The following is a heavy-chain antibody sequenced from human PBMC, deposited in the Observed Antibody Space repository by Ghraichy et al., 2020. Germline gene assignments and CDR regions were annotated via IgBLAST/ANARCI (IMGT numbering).Heavy chain of an antibody. CDR2: IYSGGST. D-gene: IGHD5-12*01. CDR3: ARESGFEGTGTIDY. V-gene: IGHV3-53*01. Sequence: GSLRLSCAASGFTVSSNYMSWVRQAPGKGLEWVSVIYSGGSTYYADSVKGRFTISRDNSKNTLYLQMNSLRAEDTAVYYCARESGFEGTGTIDYWGQGTLVTVSS. CDR1: GFTVSSNY. J-gene: IGHJ4*02.